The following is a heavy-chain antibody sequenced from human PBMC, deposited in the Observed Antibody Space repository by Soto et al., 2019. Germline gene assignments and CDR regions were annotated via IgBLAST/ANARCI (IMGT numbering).Heavy chain of an antibody. Sequence: QITLKESGPTKVKSTQTLTLTCTFSGFSLSTTGVGVGWIRQPPGNALEWLALIYWDDDHRYSPSLKSRLTSSKETSKNQVVLTMNNMDPVDTVTYYCSHGTIRFLHWGQGTLVTVST. CDR3: SHGTIRFLH. CDR1: GFSLSTTGVG. J-gene: IGHJ1*01. CDR2: IYWDDDH. V-gene: IGHV2-5*02. D-gene: IGHD3-9*01.